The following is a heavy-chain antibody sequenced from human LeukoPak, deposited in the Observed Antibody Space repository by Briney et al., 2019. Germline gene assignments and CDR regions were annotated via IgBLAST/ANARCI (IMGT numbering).Heavy chain of an antibody. Sequence: GGSLRLSCAASGFTFSSYAMSWVRQAPGKGLEWVSAISGSGGSTYYADSVKGRFTISRGNSKNTLYLQMNSLRAEDTAVYYCAKYPLAAAAAYYFDYWGQGTLVTVSS. V-gene: IGHV3-23*01. CDR2: ISGSGGST. D-gene: IGHD6-13*01. J-gene: IGHJ4*02. CDR1: GFTFSSYA. CDR3: AKYPLAAAAAYYFDY.